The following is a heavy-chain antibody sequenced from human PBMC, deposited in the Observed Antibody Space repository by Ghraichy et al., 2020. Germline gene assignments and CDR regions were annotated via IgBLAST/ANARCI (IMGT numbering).Heavy chain of an antibody. CDR2: IDTDGTTT. V-gene: IGHV3-74*01. Sequence: AGSLRLSCVASGFTFSRYWMHWVRQVPGKGLVWVSRIDTDGTTTNYADSVKGRFTVSRDNAKNTLYLQMNGLRVEDTAVYYCSRGGLEPVDYWGQGTLVTVSS. CDR1: GFTFSRYW. CDR3: SRGGLEPVDY. J-gene: IGHJ4*02. D-gene: IGHD1-14*01.